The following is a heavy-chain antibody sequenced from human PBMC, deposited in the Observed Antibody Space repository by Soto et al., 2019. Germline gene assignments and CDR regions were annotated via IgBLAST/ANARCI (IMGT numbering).Heavy chain of an antibody. D-gene: IGHD3-10*01. CDR3: ARSPYYYGSGSDFDY. CDR2: IYYSGST. Sequence: SETLSLTCTVSGGSISSYYWSWIRQPPGKGLEWIGYIYYSGSTNYNPSLKSRVTISVDTSKNQFSLKLSSVTAADTAVYHCARSPYYYGSGSDFDYWGQGTLVTVSS. V-gene: IGHV4-59*01. CDR1: GGSISSYY. J-gene: IGHJ4*02.